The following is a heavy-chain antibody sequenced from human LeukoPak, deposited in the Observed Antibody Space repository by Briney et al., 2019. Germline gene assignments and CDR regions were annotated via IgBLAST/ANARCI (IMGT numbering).Heavy chain of an antibody. V-gene: IGHV3-30*18. J-gene: IGHJ4*02. CDR3: AKDLFDY. CDR1: GFTFSSYG. CDR2: ISYDGSNK. Sequence: PGGSLRLSCAASGFTFSSYGMHWVRQAPGKGLEWVAVISYDGSNKYYADSVKGRFTISRDNSKNTLYLQMISLRAEDTAVYYCAKDLFDYWGQGTLVTVSS.